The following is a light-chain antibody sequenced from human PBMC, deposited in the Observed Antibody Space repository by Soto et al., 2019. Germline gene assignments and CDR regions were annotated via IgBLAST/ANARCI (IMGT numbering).Light chain of an antibody. Sequence: QSALTQPASVSGSPRQSITISCTGTSSDVGGYNYVSWYQQHPGKAPKLMIYEVSNRPSGVSNRFSGSKSGNTASLTISGLQAEDEADYYCSSYTSSSTRVFGTGTKVTDL. CDR1: SSDVGGYNY. V-gene: IGLV2-14*01. J-gene: IGLJ1*01. CDR3: SSYTSSSTRV. CDR2: EVS.